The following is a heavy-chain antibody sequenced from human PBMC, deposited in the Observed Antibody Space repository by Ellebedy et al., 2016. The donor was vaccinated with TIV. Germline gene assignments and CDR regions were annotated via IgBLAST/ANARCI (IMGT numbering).Heavy chain of an antibody. Sequence: GESLKISCAASGFTVSSNSMNWVRQAPGKGLEWVSVIYSGGGTSYADSVKGRFTIFRDTSKNTLFLQMNSLRAEDTAVYYCAGTSGAAAGYYYYYGMDVWGQGTTVTVSS. J-gene: IGHJ6*02. D-gene: IGHD6-13*01. CDR2: IYSGGGT. V-gene: IGHV3-66*01. CDR3: AGTSGAAAGYYYYYGMDV. CDR1: GFTVSSNS.